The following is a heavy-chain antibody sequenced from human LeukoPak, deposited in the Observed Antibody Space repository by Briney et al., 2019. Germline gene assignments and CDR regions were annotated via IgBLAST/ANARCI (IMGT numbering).Heavy chain of an antibody. V-gene: IGHV5-51*01. CDR1: GYSFTSYW. Sequence: GESLKISCKGSGYSFTSYWIGWVRQMPGKGLEWMGIIYPGDSDTRYSPSFQGQVTISADKSISTAYLQWSSLKALDTAMYYCARPSRLRSIVGATWGAFDIWGQGTMVTVSS. J-gene: IGHJ3*02. CDR3: ARPSRLRSIVGATWGAFDI. CDR2: IYPGDSDT. D-gene: IGHD1-26*01.